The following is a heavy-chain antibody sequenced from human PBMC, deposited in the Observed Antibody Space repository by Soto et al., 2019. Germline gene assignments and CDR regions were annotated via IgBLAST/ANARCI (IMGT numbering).Heavy chain of an antibody. CDR1: GGTFSSYA. V-gene: IGHV1-69*01. CDR3: ASQSDTAMVVSEYLF. J-gene: IGHJ4*02. Sequence: QVQLVQSGAEVKKPGSSVKVSCKASGGTFSSYAISWVRQAPGQGLEWMGGIIPIFGTANYAQKFQGRVTITADESTSTAYMGLSSLRSEDTAVYYCASQSDTAMVVSEYLFWGQGTLVTVSS. D-gene: IGHD5-18*01. CDR2: IIPIFGTA.